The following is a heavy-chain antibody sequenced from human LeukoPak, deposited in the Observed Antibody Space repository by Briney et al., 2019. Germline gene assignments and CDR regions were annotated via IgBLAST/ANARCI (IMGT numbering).Heavy chain of an antibody. Sequence: PSETLSLTCTVSGGSISSYYWTWIRQPPGKGLEWIGYIYYSGSTNYNPSLKSRVTISVDTSKNQFSLKLSSVTAADTAVYYCARRGVYHAGWLDYWGQGTLVTVSS. CDR2: IYYSGST. D-gene: IGHD6-19*01. V-gene: IGHV4-59*08. CDR3: ARRGVYHAGWLDY. J-gene: IGHJ4*02. CDR1: GGSISSYY.